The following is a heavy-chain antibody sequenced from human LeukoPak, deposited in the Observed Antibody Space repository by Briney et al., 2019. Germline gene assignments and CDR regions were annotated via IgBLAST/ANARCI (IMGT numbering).Heavy chain of an antibody. J-gene: IGHJ6*03. CDR1: GYTFTSYG. Sequence: ASVKVSCKASGYTFTSYGISWVRQAPGQGHEWMGWISAYNGNTNYAQKLQGRVTMTTDTSTSTAYMELRSLRSDDTAVYYCARDRSSGGIYYYYYMDVWGKGTTVTVSS. V-gene: IGHV1-18*01. CDR3: ARDRSSGGIYYYYYMDV. CDR2: ISAYNGNT. D-gene: IGHD1-14*01.